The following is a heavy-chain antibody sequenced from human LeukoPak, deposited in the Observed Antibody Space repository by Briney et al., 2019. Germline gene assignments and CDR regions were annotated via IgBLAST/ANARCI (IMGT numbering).Heavy chain of an antibody. D-gene: IGHD3-10*01. Sequence: PSETLSLTCTVSGDSISSGDYYWSWIRQPAGKGLEWIGRISSSGSTNYNPSLKSRVTISVDTSKNQFSLKLSSVTAADTAVYYCARQPSLLWFGEGVWYFDLWGRGTLVTVSS. V-gene: IGHV4-61*02. CDR3: ARQPSLLWFGEGVWYFDL. J-gene: IGHJ2*01. CDR1: GDSISSGDYY. CDR2: ISSSGST.